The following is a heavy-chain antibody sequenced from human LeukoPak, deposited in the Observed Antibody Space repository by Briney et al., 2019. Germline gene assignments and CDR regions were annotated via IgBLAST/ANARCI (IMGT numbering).Heavy chain of an antibody. J-gene: IGHJ4*02. D-gene: IGHD5-24*01. V-gene: IGHV3-21*01. CDR3: ASGSGATIALDY. Sequence: GGSLRLSCAASGFTFSSYSMNWVRQAPGKGLEWVSSISSSSSYIYYADSVKGRFTISRDNAKNSLYLQMNSLRAEDTAVYYCASGSGATIALDYWGQGTLVTVSS. CDR2: ISSSSSYI. CDR1: GFTFSSYS.